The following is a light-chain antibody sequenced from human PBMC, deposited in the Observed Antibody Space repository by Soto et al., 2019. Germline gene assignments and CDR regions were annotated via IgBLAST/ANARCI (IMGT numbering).Light chain of an antibody. Sequence: DIQLTQSPSFLSASVGDRVTISCRASQGISSYLAWYQQTPGKAPKLLIYASSTLQSGVPSRFSGSGSGTEFTLTIGSLQPEDFATYYCPQLNTFPVTFGQGTRLDI. CDR1: QGISSY. CDR2: ASS. CDR3: PQLNTFPVT. V-gene: IGKV1-9*01. J-gene: IGKJ5*01.